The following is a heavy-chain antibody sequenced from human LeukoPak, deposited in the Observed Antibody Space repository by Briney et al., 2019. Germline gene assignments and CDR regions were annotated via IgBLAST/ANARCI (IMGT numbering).Heavy chain of an antibody. CDR1: GFTFSTYE. J-gene: IGHJ4*02. V-gene: IGHV3-48*03. Sequence: QPGGSLRLSCAASGFTFSTYEMNWVRQAPGKGLEWVSYIHTSGSIIYYADSVKGRLTISRDNAKNSLYLQMSSLRVEDTAVYYCARDPPGTVSFDYWGQGTLVTVSS. CDR3: ARDPPGTVSFDY. CDR2: IHTSGSII. D-gene: IGHD3/OR15-3a*01.